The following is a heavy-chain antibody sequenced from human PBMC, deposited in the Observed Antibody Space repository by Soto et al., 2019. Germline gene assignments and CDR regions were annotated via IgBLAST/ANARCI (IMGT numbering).Heavy chain of an antibody. V-gene: IGHV3-33*01. Sequence: QVQLVESGGGVVQPGRSLRLSCAASGFTFSSYGMHWVRQAPGKGLEWVAVIWYDGSNKYYADSVKGRFTISRDNSKNTLYLQMNSLRAEDTAVYYCARDIARSCTNGVCISVLYYGMDVWGQGTTVTVSS. D-gene: IGHD2-8*01. CDR2: IWYDGSNK. CDR1: GFTFSSYG. J-gene: IGHJ6*02. CDR3: ARDIARSCTNGVCISVLYYGMDV.